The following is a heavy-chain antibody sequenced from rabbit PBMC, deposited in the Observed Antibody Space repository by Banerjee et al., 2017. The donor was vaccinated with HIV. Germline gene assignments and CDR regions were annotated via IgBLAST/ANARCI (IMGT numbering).Heavy chain of an antibody. D-gene: IGHD7-1*01. CDR3: ARGFYAGYAGYGCDGFDP. CDR2: IDAGSTGNT. CDR1: GFSLSSSYW. V-gene: IGHV1S40*01. J-gene: IGHJ2*01. Sequence: QSLEESGGDLVKPGASPTLTCIASGFSLSSSYWICWVRQAPGKGPEWIACIDAGSTGNTYYVNWAKGRFTISKTSSTTVTLQMTSLTAADTATYFCARGFYAGYAGYGCDGFDPWGPGTLVTVS.